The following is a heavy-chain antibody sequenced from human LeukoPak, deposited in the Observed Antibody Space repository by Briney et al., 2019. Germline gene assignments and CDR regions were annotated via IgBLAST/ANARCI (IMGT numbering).Heavy chain of an antibody. CDR1: GYTFTNYD. Sequence: ASVKVSCKASGYTFTNYDINWVRQAAGQGFEWMGWMSPNSGNTGYAQKFQGRVTMTRNTSISTAYMELSSLRSEDTAVYYCARGPSAYCSGGSCYSGSAWFDPWGQGTLVTVSS. D-gene: IGHD2-15*01. J-gene: IGHJ5*02. CDR3: ARGPSAYCSGGSCYSGSAWFDP. CDR2: MSPNSGNT. V-gene: IGHV1-8*01.